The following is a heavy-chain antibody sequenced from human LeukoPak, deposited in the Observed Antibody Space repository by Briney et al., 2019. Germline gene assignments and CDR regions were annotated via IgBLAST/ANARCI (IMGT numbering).Heavy chain of an antibody. V-gene: IGHV3-21*01. CDR3: ASRIAAATKGGGY. CDR2: ISSGSSYI. CDR1: GFTFSSYS. Sequence: GGSLRLSCAASGFTFSSYSMNWVRQAPGKGLEWVSSISSGSSYIYYADSVKGRFTISRDNAKNSLYLQMNSLRAEDTAVYYCASRIAAATKGGGYWGQGTLVTVSS. D-gene: IGHD6-13*01. J-gene: IGHJ4*02.